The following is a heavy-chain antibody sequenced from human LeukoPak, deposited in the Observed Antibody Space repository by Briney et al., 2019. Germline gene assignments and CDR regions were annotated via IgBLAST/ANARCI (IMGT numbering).Heavy chain of an antibody. CDR3: ARLVDFWSGYYSFASDY. CDR2: INHGGST. D-gene: IGHD3-3*01. V-gene: IGHV4-34*01. CDR1: GGSFSGYY. J-gene: IGHJ4*02. Sequence: SETLSLTCAVYGGSFSGYYWSWIRQPPGKGLEWLGEINHGGSTNYNPSLKSRVTISVDTSKNQFSLKLSSVTAADTAVYYCARLVDFWSGYYSFASDYWGQGTLVTVSS.